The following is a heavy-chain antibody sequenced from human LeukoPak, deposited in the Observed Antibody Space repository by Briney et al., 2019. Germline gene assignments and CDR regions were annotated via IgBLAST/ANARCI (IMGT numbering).Heavy chain of an antibody. V-gene: IGHV1-69*04. D-gene: IGHD3-10*01. CDR1: GGTFSSYA. CDR3: ARERLYVSENVYYFDY. J-gene: IGHJ4*02. Sequence: SVKVSCKASGGTFSSYAISWVRQAPGQGLEWMGRIIPILGIANHAQKFQGRVTITADKSTSTAYMELSSLRSEDTAVYYCARERLYVSENVYYFDYWGQGTLVTVSS. CDR2: IIPILGIA.